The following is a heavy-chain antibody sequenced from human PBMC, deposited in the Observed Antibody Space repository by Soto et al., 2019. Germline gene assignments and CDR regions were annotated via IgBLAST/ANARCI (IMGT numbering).Heavy chain of an antibody. V-gene: IGHV5-51*01. CDR3: AAGGIFGGVEAENWFGP. J-gene: IGHJ5*02. Sequence: ESLNISCKGSGYRFTSNWIGWARQLPGKGLEWLGTIYPHDSEPKYSPTFQGQVTISVDKSISTAYLQWSGLRASESAMYYCAAGGIFGGVEAENWFGPWVTGTLVTVS. CDR2: IYPHDSEP. CDR1: GYRFTSNW. D-gene: IGHD3-3*01.